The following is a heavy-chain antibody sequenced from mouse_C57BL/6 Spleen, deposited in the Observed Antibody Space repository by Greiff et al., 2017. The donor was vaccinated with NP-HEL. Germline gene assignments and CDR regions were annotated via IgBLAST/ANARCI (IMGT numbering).Heavy chain of an antibody. V-gene: IGHV5-9-1*02. CDR3: TRESSGSAFAY. D-gene: IGHD3-1*01. CDR1: GFTFSSYA. Sequence: EVKLMESGEGLVKPGGSLKLSCAASGFTFSSYAMSWVRQTPEKRLEWVAYISSGGDYIYYADTVKGRFTISRDNARNTLYLQMSSLKSEDTAMYYCTRESSGSAFAYWGQGTLVTVSA. CDR2: ISSGGDYI. J-gene: IGHJ3*01.